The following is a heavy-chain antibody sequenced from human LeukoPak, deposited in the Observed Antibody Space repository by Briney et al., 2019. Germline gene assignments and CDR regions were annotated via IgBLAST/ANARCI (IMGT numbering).Heavy chain of an antibody. CDR3: ARRGKLSSAGHWFDP. J-gene: IGHJ5*02. Sequence: GESLKISCKGSGYSFSSNWIGWVRQMPGKGLEWMGIIYPGDSDTRYNPSFEGQVTISADKSISTAYLQWSSLKASDTAMYYCARRGKLSSAGHWFDPWGQGTLVTVSS. CDR1: GYSFSSNW. CDR2: IYPGDSDT. D-gene: IGHD3-16*02. V-gene: IGHV5-51*01.